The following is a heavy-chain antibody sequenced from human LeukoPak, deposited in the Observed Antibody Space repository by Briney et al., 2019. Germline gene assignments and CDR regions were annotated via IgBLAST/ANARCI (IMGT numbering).Heavy chain of an antibody. J-gene: IGHJ6*03. CDR3: ARDRDFYYMDV. CDR1: GFTFSNYA. Sequence: PGGSLRLSCAASGFTFSNYAMDWVRQAPGKGLEWVAFISYDGSKTYYADSVKGRFTVSRDTSMNTLFLEMNSLRADDTALYYCARDRDFYYMDVWGKGTTVTVAS. CDR2: ISYDGSKT. V-gene: IGHV3-30*04.